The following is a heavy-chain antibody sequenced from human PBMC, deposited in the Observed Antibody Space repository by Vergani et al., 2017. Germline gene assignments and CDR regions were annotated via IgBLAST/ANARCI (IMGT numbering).Heavy chain of an antibody. D-gene: IGHD2-2*01. CDR1: GGTFSSYA. V-gene: IGHV1-69*12. CDR3: ARDWGRYCSSTICDGSISYYYYYGMDV. J-gene: IGHJ6*02. CDR2: IIPIFGTA. Sequence: QVQLVQSGAEVKKPGSSVKVSCKASGGTFSSYAISWVRQAPGQGLEWMGGIIPIFGTANYAQKFQGRVTITADESTSTAYMELSSLRSEDTAVYYCARDWGRYCSSTICDGSISYYYYYGMDVWGQGTTVTVSS.